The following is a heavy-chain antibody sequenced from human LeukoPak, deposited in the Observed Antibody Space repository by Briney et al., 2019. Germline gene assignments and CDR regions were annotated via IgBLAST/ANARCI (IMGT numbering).Heavy chain of an antibody. CDR3: ARISGSRAWDFDY. CDR2: IHGSSDTT. V-gene: IGHV3-23*01. D-gene: IGHD1-26*01. J-gene: IGHJ4*02. CDR1: AFTFSSYA. Sequence: GGSLRLSCAASAFTFSSYAMSWVRQAPGKGLEWVSTIHGSSDTTYYADSVKGRFTMSRDNSKNTLFLQMNSLRAEDTAVYYCARISGSRAWDFDYWGQGTLVTVSS.